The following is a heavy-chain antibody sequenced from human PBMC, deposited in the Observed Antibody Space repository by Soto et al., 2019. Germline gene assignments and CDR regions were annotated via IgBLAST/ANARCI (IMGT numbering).Heavy chain of an antibody. CDR2: FDPEDGET. CDR1: GYTLTELS. CDR3: ATKAVFSGYENWFDP. J-gene: IGHJ5*02. Sequence: GASVKVSCKVSGYTLTELSMHWVRQAPGKGLEWMGGFDPEDGETIYAQKFQGRVTMTEDTSTDTAYMELSSLRSEDTAVYYCATKAVFSGYENWFDPWGQGTLVTVSS. D-gene: IGHD5-12*01. V-gene: IGHV1-24*01.